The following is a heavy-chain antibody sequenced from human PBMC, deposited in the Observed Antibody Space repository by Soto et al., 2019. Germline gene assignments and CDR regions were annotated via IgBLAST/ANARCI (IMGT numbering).Heavy chain of an antibody. J-gene: IGHJ4*02. D-gene: IGHD3-9*01. CDR3: ARARIKKDSHYDILTGYLD. CDR2: INHSGST. CDR1: GGSFSGYY. Sequence: ASETLSLTCAVYGGSFSGYYWSWIRQPPGKGLEWIGEINHSGSTNYNPSLKSRVTISVDTSKNQFSLKLSSVTAADTAVYYCARARIKKDSHYDILTGYLDWGQGTLVTVSS. V-gene: IGHV4-34*01.